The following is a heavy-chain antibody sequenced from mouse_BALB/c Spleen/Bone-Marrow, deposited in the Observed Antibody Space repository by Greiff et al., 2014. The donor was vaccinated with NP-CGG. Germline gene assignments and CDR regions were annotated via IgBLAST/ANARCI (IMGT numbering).Heavy chain of an antibody. CDR1: GFDFGRYW. J-gene: IGHJ2*01. CDR3: ARLGYYGYHDN. V-gene: IGHV4-2*02. D-gene: IGHD1-2*01. CDR2: INPGSSTI. Sequence: GGGLVQPGGSLNLACVASGFDFGRYWMSWARQAPGKGLEWIGEINPGSSTINYSPSLKDKFIISRDNAKNTLYLQLGKVRSEDTALYYCARLGYYGYHDNWGQGTTLTVSS.